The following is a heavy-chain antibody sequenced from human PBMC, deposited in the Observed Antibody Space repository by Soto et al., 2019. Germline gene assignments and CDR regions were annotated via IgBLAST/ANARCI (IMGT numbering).Heavy chain of an antibody. Sequence: SQTHSLTCAISGDSFSSNIAAWNWIRPSPSRGLEWLGRTYYRSKWYNDYAVSVKSRITINPDTSKNQFSLQLNSVTPEDTAVYYCAREGGNRYYYYGMDVWGQGTTVTVSS. V-gene: IGHV6-1*01. D-gene: IGHD1-26*01. CDR3: AREGGNRYYYYGMDV. J-gene: IGHJ6*02. CDR1: GDSFSSNIAA. CDR2: TYYRSKWYN.